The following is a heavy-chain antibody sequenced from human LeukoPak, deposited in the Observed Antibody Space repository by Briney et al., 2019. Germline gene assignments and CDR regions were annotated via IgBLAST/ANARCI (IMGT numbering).Heavy chain of an antibody. Sequence: SSETLSLTCTVSGGSISSYYWSWIRQPPGKGLEWIGYIYYSGSTNYNPSLKSRVTISVDTSKNQFSLKLSSVTAADTAVYYCARARGVQLWLSGFDYWGQGTLVTVSS. CDR2: IYYSGST. J-gene: IGHJ4*02. CDR3: ARARGVQLWLSGFDY. V-gene: IGHV4-59*01. CDR1: GGSISSYY. D-gene: IGHD5-18*01.